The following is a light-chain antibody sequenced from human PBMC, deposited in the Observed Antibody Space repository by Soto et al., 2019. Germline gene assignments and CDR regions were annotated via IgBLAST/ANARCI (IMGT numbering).Light chain of an antibody. CDR2: WAS. CDR1: QSLLYSSDNRNY. J-gene: IGKJ2*01. CDR3: HQYYSIPYT. Sequence: DIVMTQSPDSLAVSLGGWAAINCKSSQSLLYSSDNRNYLAWYQQKPGQPPKLLIYWASTRESWVPDRFTGSGSGTDFTLTITRLQAEDVAVYYCHQYYSIPYTFGQGTKLEIK. V-gene: IGKV4-1*01.